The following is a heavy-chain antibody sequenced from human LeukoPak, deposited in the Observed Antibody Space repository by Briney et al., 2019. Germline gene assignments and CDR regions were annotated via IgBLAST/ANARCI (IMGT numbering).Heavy chain of an antibody. CDR2: ISAYNGNT. Sequence: KPGSSVKVSCKASGYTFTSYGISWVRQAPGQGLEWMGWISAYNGNTNYAQKLQGRVTMTTDASTSTAYMELRSLRSDDTAVYYCARDPTGGNPPGSVDYWGQGTLVTVSS. V-gene: IGHV1-18*01. CDR3: ARDPTGGNPPGSVDY. D-gene: IGHD4-23*01. J-gene: IGHJ4*02. CDR1: GYTFTSYG.